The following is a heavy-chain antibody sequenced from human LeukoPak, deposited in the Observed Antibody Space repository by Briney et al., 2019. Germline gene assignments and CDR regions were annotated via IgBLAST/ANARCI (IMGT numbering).Heavy chain of an antibody. CDR3: SKGRESVGYCSSTSCPGFQH. CDR1: GFTFSSYG. CDR2: IRYDGSNK. Sequence: GGSLRLSCAASGFTFSSYGMHWVRQAPGKGLEWVAFIRYDGSNKYYADSVKGRFTISRDNSKNTLYLQINSLRAEDTAVYYCSKGRESVGYCSSTSCPGFQHWGQGTLVTVSS. V-gene: IGHV3-30*02. D-gene: IGHD2-2*01. J-gene: IGHJ1*01.